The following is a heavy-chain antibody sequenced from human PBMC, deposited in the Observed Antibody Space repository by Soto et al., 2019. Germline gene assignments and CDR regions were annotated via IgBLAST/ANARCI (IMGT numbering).Heavy chain of an antibody. CDR1: GGSVSSGSYY. J-gene: IGHJ5*02. D-gene: IGHD5-12*01. Sequence: SSETLSLTCTVSGGSVSSGSYYWSWIRQPPGKGLEWIGYIYYSGSTNYNPSLKSRVTISVDTSKNQFSLKLSSVTAADTAVYYCVLYSGYDYNSGWFDPWGQGTLVTVS. CDR3: VLYSGYDYNSGWFDP. V-gene: IGHV4-61*01. CDR2: IYYSGST.